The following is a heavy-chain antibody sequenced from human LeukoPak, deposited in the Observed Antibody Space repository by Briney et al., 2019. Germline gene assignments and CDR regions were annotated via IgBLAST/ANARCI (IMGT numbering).Heavy chain of an antibody. CDR1: GGFISSISYY. J-gene: IGHJ3*02. Sequence: LSETLSLTCPVSGGFISSISYYWGSIRQPPGEGLEWIGTIYYSGTTYYNPSLKSRVTISVDTSKNQFSLKLSSVTATDTAVYYCARVALSYGGAFDIWGQGTMVTVSS. V-gene: IGHV4-39*07. D-gene: IGHD3-16*02. CDR2: IYYSGTT. CDR3: ARVALSYGGAFDI.